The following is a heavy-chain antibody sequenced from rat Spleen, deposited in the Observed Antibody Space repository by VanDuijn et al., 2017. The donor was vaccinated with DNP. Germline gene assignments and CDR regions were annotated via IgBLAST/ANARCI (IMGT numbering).Heavy chain of an antibody. CDR1: GFTFNKYW. D-gene: IGHD1-12*03. CDR3: ARHGWYY. CDR2: ITNTGGST. V-gene: IGHV5-31*01. Sequence: EVQLVESGGGLVQPGRSLKLSCVASGFTFNKYWMTWIRQAPGQGLEWVASITNTGGSTYYRDSVKGRFTISRDNAKSTLYLQMDSLRSEDTATYYCARHGWYYWGQGVMVTVSS. J-gene: IGHJ2*01.